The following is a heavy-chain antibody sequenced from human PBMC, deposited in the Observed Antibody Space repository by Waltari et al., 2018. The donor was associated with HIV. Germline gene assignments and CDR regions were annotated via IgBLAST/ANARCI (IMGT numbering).Heavy chain of an antibody. D-gene: IGHD2-2*01. V-gene: IGHV3-49*03. J-gene: IGHJ4*02. CDR3: TRGRDCSSTSCYGDY. CDR1: GITFGDYA. Sequence: EVQLVESGGGLVQPGRSLRLSCTASGITFGDYAMSWFRQAPGKGLEVVGFIRSKAYGGTTEYAASVKGRFTISRDDSKSIAYLQMNSLKTEDTAVYYCTRGRDCSSTSCYGDYWGQGTLVTVSS. CDR2: IRSKAYGGTT.